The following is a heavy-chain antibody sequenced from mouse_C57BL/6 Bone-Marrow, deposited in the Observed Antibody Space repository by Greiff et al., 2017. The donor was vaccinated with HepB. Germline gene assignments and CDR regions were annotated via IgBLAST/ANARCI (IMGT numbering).Heavy chain of an antibody. CDR2: ISYDGSN. J-gene: IGHJ3*01. CDR1: GYSITSGYY. CDR3: ARKGLGYYGNY. D-gene: IGHD2-1*01. Sequence: EVQLQESGPGLVKPSQSLSLTCSVTGYSITSGYYWNWIRQYPGNKLEWMGYISYDGSNNYNPSLKNRSSITRDTSKNQFFLKLNSVTTEDTATYYCARKGLGYYGNYWGQGTLVTVSA. V-gene: IGHV3-6*01.